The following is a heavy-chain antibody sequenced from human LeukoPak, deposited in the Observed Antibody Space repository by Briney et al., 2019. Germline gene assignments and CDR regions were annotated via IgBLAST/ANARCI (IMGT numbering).Heavy chain of an antibody. D-gene: IGHD5-24*01. V-gene: IGHV1-69*13. CDR2: IIPIFGTA. CDR1: GGTFSSYA. CDR3: ARDGYNLDYYYYMDV. J-gene: IGHJ6*03. Sequence: ASVKVSCKASGGTFSSYAISWVRQAPGQGLEWMGGIIPIFGTANYAQKFQGRVTITADESTSTAYMELSSLRSEDTAVYYCARDGYNLDYYYYMDVWSKGTTVTVSS.